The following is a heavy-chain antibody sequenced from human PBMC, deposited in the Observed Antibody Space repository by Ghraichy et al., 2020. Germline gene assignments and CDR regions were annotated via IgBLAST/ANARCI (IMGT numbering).Heavy chain of an antibody. J-gene: IGHJ4*02. V-gene: IGHV3-21*01. CDR1: GFTFSSYS. D-gene: IGHD1-26*01. CDR2: ISSSSSYI. Sequence: GGSLRLSCAASGFTFSSYSMNWVRQAPGKGLEWVSSISSSSSYIYYADSVKGRFTISRDNAKNSLYLQMNSLRAEDTAVYYCAREARVGATFYLGWYWCQGTLVTVSS. CDR3: AREARVGATFYLGWY.